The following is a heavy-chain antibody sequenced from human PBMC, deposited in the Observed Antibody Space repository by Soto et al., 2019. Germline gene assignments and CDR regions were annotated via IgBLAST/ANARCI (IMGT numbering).Heavy chain of an antibody. CDR2: INHSGST. J-gene: IGHJ4*02. CDR3: ARDRRSAYLGRITMVRGAIDFDY. V-gene: IGHV4-34*01. D-gene: IGHD3-10*01. CDR1: GGSFSGYY. Sequence: SETLSLTCAVYGGSFSGYYWSWIRQPPGKGLEWIGEINHSGSTNYNPSLKSRVTISVDTSKNQFSLMLSSVTAADTAVSYCARDRRSAYLGRITMVRGAIDFDYWGQGTLVTVSS.